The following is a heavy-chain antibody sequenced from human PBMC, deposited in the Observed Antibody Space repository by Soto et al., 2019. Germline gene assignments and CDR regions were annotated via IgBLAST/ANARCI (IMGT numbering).Heavy chain of an antibody. CDR2: ISGDNGNT. D-gene: IGHD2-15*01. Sequence: QVQLVQSGAEVKKPGASVRVSCQTSAYTFTNYAVSWVRQAPGQGLEWMGWISGDNGNTIYAQKLQGRVTMTTDTSTRKAYMELGSLRSDDTAVYYCATGLLGYCSGGSCYSDSWGQGTLVTVSS. J-gene: IGHJ4*02. V-gene: IGHV1-18*01. CDR1: AYTFTNYA. CDR3: ATGLLGYCSGGSCYSDS.